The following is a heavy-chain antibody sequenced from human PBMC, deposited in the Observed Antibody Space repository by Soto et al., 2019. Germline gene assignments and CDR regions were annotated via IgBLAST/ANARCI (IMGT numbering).Heavy chain of an antibody. V-gene: IGHV1-69*04. Sequence: SVKVSCKASGGTFSSYTISWVRQAPGQGLEWMGRIIPILGIANYAQKFQGRVTITADKSTSTAYMELSSLRSEDTAVYYCARDRGPRTSRGDIWFDPWGQGTLVTVSS. J-gene: IGHJ5*02. D-gene: IGHD3-10*01. CDR2: IIPILGIA. CDR3: ARDRGPRTSRGDIWFDP. CDR1: GGTFSSYT.